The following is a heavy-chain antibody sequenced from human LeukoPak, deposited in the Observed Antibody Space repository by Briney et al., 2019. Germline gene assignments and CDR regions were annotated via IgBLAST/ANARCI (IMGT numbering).Heavy chain of an antibody. Sequence: GGSLRLSCAASGFTFSSYAMSWVRQAPGKGLEWVSAISGSGGSTYYADSVRGRFTISRDNSKNTLYLQMNSLRAEDTAVYYCSTGDYVSYYGMDVWGQGTTVTVSS. V-gene: IGHV3-23*01. J-gene: IGHJ6*02. CDR2: ISGSGGST. CDR3: STGDYVSYYGMDV. D-gene: IGHD4-17*01. CDR1: GFTFSSYA.